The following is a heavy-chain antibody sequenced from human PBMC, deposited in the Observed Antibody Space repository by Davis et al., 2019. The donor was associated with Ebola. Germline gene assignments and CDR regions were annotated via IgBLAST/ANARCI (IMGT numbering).Heavy chain of an antibody. J-gene: IGHJ4*02. CDR3: ARHRYSSSWDYFDK. Sequence: GESLKISCTGSGFDFTFYWIGWVRQMPGKGLEWMGIIYPHDSRTYYSPSFQGQVTIAADRSLGTTYLQWSDLKASDTAIYYCARHRYSSSWDYFDKWGQGTVVTVSS. D-gene: IGHD6-13*01. CDR1: GFDFTFYW. CDR2: IYPHDSRT. V-gene: IGHV5-51*01.